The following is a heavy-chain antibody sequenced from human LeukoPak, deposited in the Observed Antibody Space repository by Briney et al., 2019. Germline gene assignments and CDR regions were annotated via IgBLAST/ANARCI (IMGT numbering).Heavy chain of an antibody. CDR2: VWFDGSNK. D-gene: IGHD5-18*01. CDR1: GFTFSSHG. J-gene: IGHJ4*02. Sequence: GRSLRLSCAATGFTFSSHGMHWVRQAPGKGLEWVAVVWFDGSNKYYGDSVKGRFTISRDNSKNTLYLEMNSLRGEDTAVYYCAKGDTAMVYFDYWGQGTLVTVSS. CDR3: AKGDTAMVYFDY. V-gene: IGHV3-33*06.